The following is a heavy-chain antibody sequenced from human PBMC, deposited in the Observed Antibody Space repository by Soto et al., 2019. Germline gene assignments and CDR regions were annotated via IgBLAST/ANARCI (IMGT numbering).Heavy chain of an antibody. CDR2: LSAGGSTT. CDR1: GFTFSTYA. D-gene: IGHD1-26*01. V-gene: IGHV3-23*01. CDR3: AKDNERSSRSYYAYLDF. J-gene: IGHJ4*02. Sequence: DVQLLESGGGLVQPGGSLRLSCAASGFTFSTYAMTWVRQAPGKGLEWVSALSAGGSTTHYAGSVKGRFTISRDNSRDMVYLQMNSLRVEDTAVYYCAKDNERSSRSYYAYLDFWGQGTLVTVSS.